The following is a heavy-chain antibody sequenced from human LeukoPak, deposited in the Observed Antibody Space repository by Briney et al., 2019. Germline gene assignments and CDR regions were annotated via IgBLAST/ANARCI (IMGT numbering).Heavy chain of an antibody. V-gene: IGHV1-69*13. CDR2: IIPIFGTA. D-gene: IGHD6-13*01. CDR1: GGTFSSYA. CDR3: ARDKRYIAAAGTVWFDP. J-gene: IGHJ5*02. Sequence: ASVKVSCKASGGTFSSYAISWVRQAPGQGLEWMGGIIPIFGTANYAQKFQGRVTITADESTSTAYMELSSLRSEDAAVYYYARDKRYIAAAGTVWFDPWGQGTLVTVSS.